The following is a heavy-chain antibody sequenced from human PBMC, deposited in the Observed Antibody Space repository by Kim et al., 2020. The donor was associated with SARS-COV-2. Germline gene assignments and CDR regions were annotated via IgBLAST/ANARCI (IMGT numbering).Heavy chain of an antibody. CDR3: ARDGGYCTSPSCLKIAVAGHFDY. CDR1: GFTFSRYW. J-gene: IGHJ4*02. Sequence: GGSLRLSCAASGFTFSRYWMTWVRQAPGKGLEWVASIKQDGSEKYYVDSVKGRFTISRDDAKNSLYLQMNSLRAEDTAVYYCARDGGYCTSPSCLKIAVAGHFDYWGQGTLVTVSA. D-gene: IGHD2-2*01. CDR2: IKQDGSEK. V-gene: IGHV3-7*01.